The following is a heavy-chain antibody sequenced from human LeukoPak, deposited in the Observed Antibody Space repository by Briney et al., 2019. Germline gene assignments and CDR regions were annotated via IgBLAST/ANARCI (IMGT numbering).Heavy chain of an antibody. V-gene: IGHV1-46*01. CDR1: GYTFTSYY. D-gene: IGHD3-16*01. J-gene: IGHJ5*02. CDR3: ARGPYGDYSSWFDP. Sequence: ASVKVSSKASGYTFTSYYLHWVRQAPGQGLEWMGIINPSGGSTRYAQKFQGRVTMTRDTSTSTVYMELSSLRSEDTALYYCARGPYGDYSSWFDPWGQGTLVTVSS. CDR2: INPSGGST.